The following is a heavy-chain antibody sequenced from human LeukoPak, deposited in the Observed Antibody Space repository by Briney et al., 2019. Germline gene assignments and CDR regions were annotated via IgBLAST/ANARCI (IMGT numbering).Heavy chain of an antibody. D-gene: IGHD3-10*01. CDR3: ARAEYYYYGSGSYNWFDP. CDR1: GVSISSSNSY. V-gene: IGHV4-39*07. CDR2: IYYSGNT. Sequence: PSETLSLTCTVSGVSISSSNSYWGWIRQPPGKGLEWIGSIYYSGNTYYNASLKSQVSISIDTSKNQFSLKLSSVTAADTAVYYCARAEYYYYGSGSYNWFDPWGQGTLVTVSS. J-gene: IGHJ5*02.